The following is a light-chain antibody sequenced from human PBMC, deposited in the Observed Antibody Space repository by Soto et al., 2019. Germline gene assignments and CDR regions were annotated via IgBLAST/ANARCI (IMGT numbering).Light chain of an antibody. CDR2: GAS. CDR3: QQYHNWPWT. J-gene: IGKJ1*01. CDR1: QSVSSSY. Sequence: VLTQSPATLSLSPGERATLSCRASQSVSSSYLAWYQQKPGQAPRLLIYGASSRATGIPDRFSGSGSGTDFTLTIHSLQSEDFAVYYCQQYHNWPWTFGQGTKVDIK. V-gene: IGKV3-20*01.